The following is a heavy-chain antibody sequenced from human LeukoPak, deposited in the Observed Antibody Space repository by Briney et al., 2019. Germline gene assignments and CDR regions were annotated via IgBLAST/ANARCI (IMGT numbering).Heavy chain of an antibody. D-gene: IGHD3-10*02. J-gene: IGHJ6*04. CDR3: AELGITMIGGV. CDR1: GFTFSSYG. Sequence: PGGSLRLSCAASGFTFSSYGMHWVRQAPGKGLEWVTFIRFDGSYEDYADSVKGRFTFSRDNAKNSLYLQMNSLRAEDTAVYYCAELGITMIGGVWGKGTTVTISS. CDR2: IRFDGSYE. V-gene: IGHV3-30*02.